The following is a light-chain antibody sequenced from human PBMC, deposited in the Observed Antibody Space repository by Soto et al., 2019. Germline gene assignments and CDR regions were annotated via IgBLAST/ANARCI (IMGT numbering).Light chain of an antibody. Sequence: DIQMTQSPSTLSASVGDRVNVTCRAGQNIKSWLAWYQKKPGKDPNLLIYAASSLESGVPSRFGGIGSGTEFNLTISRLQTDDCATYEGQQSNSYPWTFCPGTKVDIK. CDR2: AAS. J-gene: IGKJ1*01. V-gene: IGKV1-5*03. CDR3: QQSNSYPWT. CDR1: QNIKSW.